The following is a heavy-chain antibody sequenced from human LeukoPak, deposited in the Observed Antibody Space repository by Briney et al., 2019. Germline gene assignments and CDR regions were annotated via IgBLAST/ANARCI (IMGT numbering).Heavy chain of an antibody. CDR1: GFTVSSNY. D-gene: IGHD6-13*01. CDR2: IYVSGST. J-gene: IGHJ4*02. CDR3: AKGSSTRSFDY. V-gene: IGHV3-53*01. Sequence: GGSLRLSCAASGFTVSSNYMTWPGRAPGKGLEWVSIIYVSGSTLYADSVKGRFTISRDNSKNALFLQMNSLRAEDTAVYFCAKGSSTRSFDYWGQRTLVTVSS.